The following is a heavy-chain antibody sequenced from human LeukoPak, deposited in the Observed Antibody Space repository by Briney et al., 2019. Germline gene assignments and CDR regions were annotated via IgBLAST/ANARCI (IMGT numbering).Heavy chain of an antibody. V-gene: IGHV4-34*01. J-gene: IGHJ5*02. Sequence: SETLSLTCAVYGGSFSGYYWSWIRQPPGKGLEWIGEINHSGSTNYNPSLNSRVTISVDTSKNQFSLKLSSVTAADTAVYYCASSLGYCSSTSCQGDWFDPWGQGTLVNVSS. CDR3: ASSLGYCSSTSCQGDWFDP. CDR1: GGSFSGYY. CDR2: INHSGST. D-gene: IGHD2-2*01.